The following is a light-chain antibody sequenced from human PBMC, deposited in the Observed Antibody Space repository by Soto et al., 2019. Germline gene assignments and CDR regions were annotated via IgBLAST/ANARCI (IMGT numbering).Light chain of an antibody. CDR2: RNN. V-gene: IGLV1-36*01. J-gene: IGLJ3*02. Sequence: QSVLTQPPSVSGAPRQRVTISCSGSDSNIGNNAVNWYQLVPGKAPKVVIYRNNVVLSGVSGRFSGSKSGTSASLAISRLQSEDEADYYCAAWDDSLDAQVFGGGTKLTVL. CDR1: DSNIGNNA. CDR3: AAWDDSLDAQV.